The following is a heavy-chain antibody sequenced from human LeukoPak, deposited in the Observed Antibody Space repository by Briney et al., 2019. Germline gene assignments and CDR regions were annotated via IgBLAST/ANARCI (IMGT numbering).Heavy chain of an antibody. CDR3: ARHSGSGWQALGY. V-gene: IGHV1-18*04. CDR1: GYTFSNYG. CDR2: TSYNGNT. Sequence: ASVKVSCKASGYTFSNYGISWVRQAPGLGLEWMGWTSYNGNTNYAQKFQDRITMTTDTSTTTAYMELRSLESDDTAVYYCARHSGSGWQALGYWGQGTLVTVSS. J-gene: IGHJ4*02. D-gene: IGHD6-19*01.